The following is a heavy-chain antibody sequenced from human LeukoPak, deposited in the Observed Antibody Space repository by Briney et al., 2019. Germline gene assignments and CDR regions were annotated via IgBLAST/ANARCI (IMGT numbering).Heavy chain of an antibody. D-gene: IGHD6-13*01. CDR1: GGSISSYY. CDR3: ARVGYSSSWPFDY. J-gene: IGHJ4*02. V-gene: IGHV3-11*01. Sequence: LSLTCTVSGGSISSYYWSWIRQAPGKGLEWVSYISSSGSSIYYADSVKGRFTISRDNAKNSLYLQMNSLRAEDTAVYYCARVGYSSSWPFDYWGQGTLVTVSS. CDR2: ISSSGSSI.